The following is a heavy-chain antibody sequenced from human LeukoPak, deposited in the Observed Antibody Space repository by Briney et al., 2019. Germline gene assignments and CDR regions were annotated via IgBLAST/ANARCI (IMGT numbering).Heavy chain of an antibody. CDR1: GGSVSSGGYY. J-gene: IGHJ4*02. CDR3: ASLSLRFLEWLSDTADDY. Sequence: PSETLSLTCTVSGGSVSSGGYYWSWIRQPPGKGLEYIGYISYSGSTKYNPSLKSRVTISVDTSKNQFSLKLRSVTAADTAVYYCASLSLRFLEWLSDTADDYWGQGTLVTVSS. CDR2: ISYSGST. D-gene: IGHD3-3*01. V-gene: IGHV4-61*08.